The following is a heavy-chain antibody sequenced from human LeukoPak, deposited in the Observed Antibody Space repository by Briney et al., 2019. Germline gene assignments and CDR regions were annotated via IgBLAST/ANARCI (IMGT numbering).Heavy chain of an antibody. CDR2: IRYDGSNK. V-gene: IGHV3-30*02. Sequence: PGGSLRLSCAASGFTFSSYGMHWVRQAPGKGLEWVAFIRYDGSNKYYADSVKGRFTISRDNSKNTLYLQMNSLRAEDTAVYYCAKDPTFLDLGYCGSTSCYHHYFDYWGQGTLVTVSS. D-gene: IGHD2-2*01. CDR1: GFTFSSYG. CDR3: AKDPTFLDLGYCGSTSCYHHYFDY. J-gene: IGHJ4*02.